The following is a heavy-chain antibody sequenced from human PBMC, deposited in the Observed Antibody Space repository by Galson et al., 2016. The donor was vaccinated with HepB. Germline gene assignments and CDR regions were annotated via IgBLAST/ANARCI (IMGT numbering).Heavy chain of an antibody. V-gene: IGHV3-53*01. D-gene: IGHD3-3*01. J-gene: IGHJ2*01. CDR3: ASLRFKGFDL. CDR1: GFTVSSDY. CDR2: IYSGGTT. Sequence: SLRLSCAASGFTVSSDYMNWVRQAPGKGLEWVSVIYSGGTTYCADSVKGRFTISRDNSKNTLYLQMNSLRAEDTAVYYCASLRFKGFDLWGRGTLVTVSS.